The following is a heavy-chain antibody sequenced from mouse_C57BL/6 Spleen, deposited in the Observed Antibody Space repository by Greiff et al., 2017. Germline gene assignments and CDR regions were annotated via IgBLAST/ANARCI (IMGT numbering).Heavy chain of an antibody. V-gene: IGHV5-4*01. Sequence: EVNLVESGGGLVKPGGSLKLSCAASGFTFSSYAMSWVRQTPEKRLEWVATISDGGSYTYYPDNVKGRFTISRDNAKNNLYLQMSHLKSEDRAMYYCARDQDYDYDETWFAYWGQGTLVTVSA. J-gene: IGHJ3*01. D-gene: IGHD2-4*01. CDR3: ARDQDYDYDETWFAY. CDR1: GFTFSSYA. CDR2: ISDGGSYT.